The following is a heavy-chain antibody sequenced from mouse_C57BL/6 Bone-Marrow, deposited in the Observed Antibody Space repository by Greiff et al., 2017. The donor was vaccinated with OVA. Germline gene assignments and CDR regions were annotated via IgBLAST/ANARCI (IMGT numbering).Heavy chain of an antibody. CDR1: GFSFNTYA. J-gene: IGHJ4*01. D-gene: IGHD1-1*01. Sequence: DVQLVESGGGLVQPKGSLKLSCAASGFSFNTYAMNWVRQAPGKGLEWVARIRSKSNNYATYYADSVKDRFTISRDDSESMLYLQMNNLKTEDTAMYYCVRQNGGSSYYYYAMDYWGQGTSVTVSS. CDR2: IRSKSNNYAT. CDR3: VRQNGGSSYYYYAMDY. V-gene: IGHV10-1*01.